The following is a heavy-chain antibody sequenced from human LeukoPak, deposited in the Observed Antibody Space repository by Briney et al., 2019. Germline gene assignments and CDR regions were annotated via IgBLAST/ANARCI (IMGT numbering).Heavy chain of an antibody. Sequence: SETLSLTCTVSGGSISSSSYYWGWIRQPPGKGLEWIGSIYYSGSTYYNPSLKSRVTVSVDTSKNQFSLRLSSVTAADTAVYYCARQRYYYGSGSAYWGQGTLVTVSS. CDR3: ARQRYYYGSGSAY. V-gene: IGHV4-39*01. J-gene: IGHJ4*02. CDR1: GGSISSSSYY. CDR2: IYYSGST. D-gene: IGHD3-10*01.